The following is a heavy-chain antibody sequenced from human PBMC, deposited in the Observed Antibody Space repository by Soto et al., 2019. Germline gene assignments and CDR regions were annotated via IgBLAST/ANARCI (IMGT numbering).Heavy chain of an antibody. CDR2: IXXSXGX. Sequence: SETLSLTCTVSGGSTTSDYWSWIRQPPGKGLXWLXXIXXSXGXXXNXXLGSRGTISLDTSKNQLSLKLSSVTAAETAVYYCAKFKNYFYYGMDVWGQGTAVTVSS. CDR1: GGSTTSDY. J-gene: IGHJ6*02. CDR3: AKFKNYFYYGMDV. V-gene: IGHV4-59*12.